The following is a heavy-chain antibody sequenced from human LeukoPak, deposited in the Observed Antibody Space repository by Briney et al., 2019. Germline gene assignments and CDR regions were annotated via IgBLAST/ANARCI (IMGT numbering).Heavy chain of an antibody. Sequence: GRSLRLSCAASGFTFSSYGMHRVRQAPGKGLEWVAVIWYDGSNKYYADSVKGRFTISRDNSKNTLYLQMNSLRAEDTAVYYCAREWHSYYYGMDVWGQGTTVTVSS. CDR1: GFTFSSYG. CDR2: IWYDGSNK. CDR3: AREWHSYYYGMDV. J-gene: IGHJ6*02. D-gene: IGHD3-3*02. V-gene: IGHV3-33*01.